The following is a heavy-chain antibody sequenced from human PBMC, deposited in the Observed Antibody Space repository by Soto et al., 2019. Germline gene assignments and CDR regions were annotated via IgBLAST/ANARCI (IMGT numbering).Heavy chain of an antibody. CDR1: GFAFNSYG. CDR3: ARTWIRFGQDDY. D-gene: IGHD3-16*01. Sequence: PAGSLGLSCAAAGFAFNSYGINWVRQAPGKGLECVSFISGSSGSTYYGDSVRGRLTISRDNAKKSVYLQMNSLRVEDTAIYNCARTWIRFGQDDYWGQG. J-gene: IGHJ4*02. V-gene: IGHV3-21*01. CDR2: ISGSSGST.